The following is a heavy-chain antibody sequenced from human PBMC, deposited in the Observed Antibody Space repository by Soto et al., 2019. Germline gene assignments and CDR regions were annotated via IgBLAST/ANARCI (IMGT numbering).Heavy chain of an antibody. V-gene: IGHV3-23*01. CDR2: ISGSGGST. D-gene: IGHD4-17*01. J-gene: IGHJ6*02. Sequence: GGSLRLSCAASGFTFSSYAMSWVRQAPGKGLEWVSAISGSGGSTYYADSVKGRFTISRDNSKNTLYLQMNSLRAEDTAVYYCAKDVAVTTSYYYYGMDVWGQGTTVTVSS. CDR3: AKDVAVTTSYYYYGMDV. CDR1: GFTFSSYA.